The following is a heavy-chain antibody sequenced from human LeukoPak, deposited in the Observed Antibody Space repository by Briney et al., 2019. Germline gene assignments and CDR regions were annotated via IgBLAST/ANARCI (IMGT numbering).Heavy chain of an antibody. D-gene: IGHD3-22*01. CDR1: GGTFSSYA. V-gene: IGHV1-69*05. CDR2: IIPIFGTA. CDR3: ARAGQRYYDSSGYYLSP. J-gene: IGHJ5*02. Sequence: SVKVSCKASGGTFSSYAISWVRQAPGQGLEWMGRIIPIFGTANYAQKFQGRVTITTDESTSTAYVELSSLRSEDTAVYYCARAGQRYYDSSGYYLSPWGQGTLVTVSS.